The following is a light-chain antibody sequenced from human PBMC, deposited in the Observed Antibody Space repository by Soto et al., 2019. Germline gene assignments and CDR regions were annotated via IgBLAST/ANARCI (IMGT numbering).Light chain of an antibody. Sequence: QSALTQPASVSGSPGQSITISCTGTSSDVGFYNYVSWYQQHPGKAPQLMIYEVSNRPSGVSNRFSGSKSGNTASLTISGLQAEDEADGYGSSYSTSSTPVVFGGGTKVTVL. CDR1: SSDVGFYNY. CDR3: SSYSTSSTPVV. V-gene: IGLV2-14*01. J-gene: IGLJ2*01. CDR2: EVS.